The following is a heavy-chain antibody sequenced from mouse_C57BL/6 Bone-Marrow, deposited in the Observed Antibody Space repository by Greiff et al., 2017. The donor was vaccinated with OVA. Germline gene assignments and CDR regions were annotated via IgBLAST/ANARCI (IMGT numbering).Heavy chain of an antibody. CDR3: ARWGSNYRAWFAY. D-gene: IGHD2-5*01. CDR1: GYTFTSYW. Sequence: QVQLQQPGAELVMPGASVKLSCKASGYTFTSYWMHWVKQRPGQGLEWIGELDPSDSYTNYNQKFKGKSTLTVDKSSSTAYMQLSSLTSEDSAVYYCARWGSNYRAWFAYWGQGTLVTVSA. J-gene: IGHJ3*01. CDR2: LDPSDSYT. V-gene: IGHV1-69*01.